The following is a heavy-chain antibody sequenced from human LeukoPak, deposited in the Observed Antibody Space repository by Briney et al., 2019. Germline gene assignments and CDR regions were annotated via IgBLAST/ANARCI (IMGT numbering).Heavy chain of an antibody. CDR1: GGTFSSYA. CDR3: ARGYCSSTSCYLPEYFQH. D-gene: IGHD2-2*01. Sequence: SVKVSCKASGGTFSSYAISWVRQAPGQGLEWMGRIIPIFGTANYAQKFQGRVTITTDESTSTAYMELSSLRSEDTAVYYCARGYCSSTSCYLPEYFQHWGLGTLVTVSS. V-gene: IGHV1-69*05. CDR2: IIPIFGTA. J-gene: IGHJ1*01.